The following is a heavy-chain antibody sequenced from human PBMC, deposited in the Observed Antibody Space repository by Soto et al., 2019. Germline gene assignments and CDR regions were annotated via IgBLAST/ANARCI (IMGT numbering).Heavy chain of an antibody. V-gene: IGHV4-4*02. Sequence: QVQLQESGPGLVKPSGTLSLTCAVSGGSISSTNWWTWVRQPPGKGLEWIGNMYHSGSTNYNPSPKSRVDISVDKSQQQFSLKPNSVTAADTAVYFCARDRSSGTYYGSYGVFDIWGQETMVTVSS. J-gene: IGHJ3*02. CDR3: ARDRSSGTYYGSYGVFDI. D-gene: IGHD1-26*01. CDR2: MYHSGST. CDR1: GGSISSTNW.